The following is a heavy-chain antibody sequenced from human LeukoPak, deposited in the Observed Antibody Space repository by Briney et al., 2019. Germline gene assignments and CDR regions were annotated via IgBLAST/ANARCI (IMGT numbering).Heavy chain of an antibody. Sequence: GGSLRLSCAASGFTFSDYYMSWIRQAPGKGLEWVSYISSSGSTIYYADSVKGRFTISRDNAKNSLFLQMNSLRADDTAVYYCARETYCRGGSCYKGNAFDIWGQGTMVTVSS. V-gene: IGHV3-11*04. D-gene: IGHD2-15*01. CDR2: ISSSGSTI. CDR1: GFTFSDYY. J-gene: IGHJ3*02. CDR3: ARETYCRGGSCYKGNAFDI.